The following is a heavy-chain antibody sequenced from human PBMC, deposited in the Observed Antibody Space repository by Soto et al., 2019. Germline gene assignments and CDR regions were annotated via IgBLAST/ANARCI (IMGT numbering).Heavy chain of an antibody. CDR2: TSFSGGRT. D-gene: IGHD3-22*01. Sequence: GGSLRLSCAASGFIFSNYAMTWVRQGPGRGLEWVSTTSFSGGRTYYADSVKGRFTISRGNSNNTLFLQMSSLRAEDTAVYYCARVTSGYLFDYWGQGTLVTVSS. J-gene: IGHJ4*02. V-gene: IGHV3-23*01. CDR3: ARVTSGYLFDY. CDR1: GFIFSNYA.